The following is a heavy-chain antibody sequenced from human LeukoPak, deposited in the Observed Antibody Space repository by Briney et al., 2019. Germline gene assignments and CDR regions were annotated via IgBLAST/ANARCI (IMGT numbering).Heavy chain of an antibody. Sequence: SVKVSCKASGYTFTSYGISWVRQAPGQGLEWMGGIIPIFGTANYAQKFQGRVTITADESSTTAYMELSGLRSGDTAVYYCATDASIYDSRGYYYLWWGQGTLVTVSS. V-gene: IGHV1-69*13. CDR2: IIPIFGTA. CDR3: ATDASIYDSRGYYYLW. J-gene: IGHJ4*02. D-gene: IGHD3-22*01. CDR1: GYTFTSYG.